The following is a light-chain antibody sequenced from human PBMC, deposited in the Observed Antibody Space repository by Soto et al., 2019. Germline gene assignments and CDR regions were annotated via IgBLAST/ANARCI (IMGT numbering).Light chain of an antibody. CDR2: DAS. CDR3: QQRSNWPLT. V-gene: IGKV3-11*01. CDR1: QSVSSY. J-gene: IGKJ4*01. Sequence: EIVLTQSPATLSLSPGERATLSCRASQSVSSYLAWYQQKPGQAPRLLIYDASNRATGIPARFNGSGSGTDFTLAISSLEPEDFAVYYCQQRSNWPLTFGGATKEEIK.